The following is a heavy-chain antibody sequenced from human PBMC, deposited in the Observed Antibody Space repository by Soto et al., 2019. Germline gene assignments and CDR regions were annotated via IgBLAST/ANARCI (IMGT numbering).Heavy chain of an antibody. CDR3: KAVAVNNDAFDI. V-gene: IGHV4-39*01. CDR2: IYYSGST. J-gene: IGHJ3*02. CDR1: SVSIISSTYY. Sequence: SETLSLTCTVASVSIISSTYYWGWIRQPPGKGLEWIGSIYYSGSTYYNPSLKSRVTISVDTSKNQFSLKLSSVTAADTAVYYCKAVAVNNDAFDIWVQGTLVT. D-gene: IGHD6-19*01.